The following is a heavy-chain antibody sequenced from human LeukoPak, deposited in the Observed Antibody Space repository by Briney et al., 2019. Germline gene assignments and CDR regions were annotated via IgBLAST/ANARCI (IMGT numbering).Heavy chain of an antibody. J-gene: IGHJ4*02. V-gene: IGHV1-8*03. Sequence: ASVKVSCKASGYTFTSYDINWVRQATGQGLEWMGWMNPNSGNTGYAQKLQGRVTITRNTSISTAYMELSSLRSEDTAVYYCARGRRDYYDHWGQGTLVTVSS. CDR2: MNPNSGNT. CDR1: GYTFTSYD. CDR3: ARGRRDYYDH.